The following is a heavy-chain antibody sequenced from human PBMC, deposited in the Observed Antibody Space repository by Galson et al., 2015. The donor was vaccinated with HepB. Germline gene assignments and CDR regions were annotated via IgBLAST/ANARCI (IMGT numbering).Heavy chain of an antibody. J-gene: IGHJ6*02. CDR1: GFTFSSYW. CDR2: IKQDGSEK. Sequence: SLRLSCAASGFTFSSYWMSWVRQAPGKGLEWVANIKQDGSEKYYVDSVKGRFTISRDNAKNSLYLQMNSLRAEDTAVYYCARDRNGGYSYGYLADYYYYGMDVWGQGTTVTVSS. D-gene: IGHD5-18*01. CDR3: ARDRNGGYSYGYLADYYYYGMDV. V-gene: IGHV3-7*03.